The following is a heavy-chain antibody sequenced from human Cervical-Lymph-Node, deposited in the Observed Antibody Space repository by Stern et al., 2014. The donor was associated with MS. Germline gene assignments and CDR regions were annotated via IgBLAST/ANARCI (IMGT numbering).Heavy chain of an antibody. Sequence: EVQLEESGGGLIQPGGSLRLSCAAPGFTVSNNYMSWVSQAPGKGLERVSLIYTDDPTYYAGSVKGRFTISRDSSKNKLFLQMNSLRAEDTAVYYCARAIFGVNTAAMAPDAFDTWGQGTMVTVSS. J-gene: IGHJ3*02. CDR1: GFTVSNNY. D-gene: IGHD3-3*01. V-gene: IGHV3-53*01. CDR3: ARAIFGVNTAAMAPDAFDT. CDR2: IYTDDPT.